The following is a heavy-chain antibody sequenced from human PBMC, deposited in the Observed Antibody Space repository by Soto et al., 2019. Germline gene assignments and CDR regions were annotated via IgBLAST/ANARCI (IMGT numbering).Heavy chain of an antibody. CDR3: ARVVVVVVVAAARINWFDP. CDR1: GYTFTSYG. J-gene: IGHJ5*02. V-gene: IGHV1-18*01. Sequence: ASVKVSCKASGYTFTSYGISWVRQAPGQGLEWMGWISAYNGNTNYAQKLQGRVTMTTDTSTSTAYMELRSLRSDATAVYYCARVVVVVVVAAARINWFDPWGQGTLVTVSS. D-gene: IGHD2-15*01. CDR2: ISAYNGNT.